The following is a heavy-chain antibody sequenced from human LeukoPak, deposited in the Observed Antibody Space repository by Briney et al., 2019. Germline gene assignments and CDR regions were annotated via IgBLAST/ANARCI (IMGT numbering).Heavy chain of an antibody. CDR3: ARGPMTHYYYYGMDV. CDR2: IYHSGST. CDR1: GSSISSSNW. J-gene: IGHJ6*02. V-gene: IGHV4-4*02. Sequence: PSETLSLTCAVSGSSISSSNWWSWVRQPPGKGLEWIGEIYHSGSTNYNPSLKSRVTISVDKSKNQFSLKLSSVTAADTAVYYCARGPMTHYYYYGMDVWGQGTTVTVSS.